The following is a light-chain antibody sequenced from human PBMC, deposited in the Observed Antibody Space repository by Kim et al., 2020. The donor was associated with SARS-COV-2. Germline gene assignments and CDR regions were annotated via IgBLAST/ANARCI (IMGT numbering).Light chain of an antibody. V-gene: IGKV3-15*01. CDR2: GAS. J-gene: IGKJ1*01. CDR3: QQYNDRPPWT. Sequence: SPGQGDTLSGRARQSVGIDLAWYLQRPGQAPRLLIHGASTRATNIPDRFSGSGSGTEFTLTISSLQSEDFAVYYCQQYNDRPPWTFGQGTKVDIK. CDR1: QSVGID.